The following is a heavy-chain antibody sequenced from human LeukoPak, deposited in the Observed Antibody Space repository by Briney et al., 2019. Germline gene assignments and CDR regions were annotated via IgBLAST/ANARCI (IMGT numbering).Heavy chain of an antibody. Sequence: ASVKVSCKASGYTFTGYYLHWVRQAPGQGLEWMGWIHPNSGGTNYAQKFQGRVTMTRDTSISTAYRELSSLRSDDTAVYFCAGLAPVPGWGQGTLVTVPS. D-gene: IGHD6-19*01. CDR1: GYTFTGYY. CDR2: IHPNSGGT. V-gene: IGHV1-2*02. J-gene: IGHJ1*01. CDR3: AGLAPVPG.